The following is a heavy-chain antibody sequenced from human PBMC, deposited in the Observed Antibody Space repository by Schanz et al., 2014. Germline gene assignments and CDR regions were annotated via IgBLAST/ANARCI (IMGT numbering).Heavy chain of an antibody. CDR1: GGSISSGGYS. Sequence: LQLQESGSGLMKPSQTLSLTCAVSGGSISSGGYSWNWIRQSPGKGLEWIGYIYYSGNTYYNPSLKSRVTISVDRSKNQFALRLDSVTAADTAVYYCALREKLYGPFASWGQGALVTVSS. V-gene: IGHV4-30-2*06. CDR2: IYYSGNT. D-gene: IGHD3-10*01. CDR3: ALREKLYGPFAS. J-gene: IGHJ4*02.